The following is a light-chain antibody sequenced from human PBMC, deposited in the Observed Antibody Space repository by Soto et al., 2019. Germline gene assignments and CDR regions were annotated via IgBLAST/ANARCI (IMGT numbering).Light chain of an antibody. J-gene: IGKJ1*01. CDR1: QSISSW. Sequence: DIQMTQSPSTLYAYVGDRVTITCRASQSISSWLAWYQQTPGKPPKLLIYAASTLQSGVPSRFSGRGSWTDFTLTISCLQSEDFATYYCQQYYSYPRTFGQGTKVDIK. CDR2: AAS. V-gene: IGKV1-5*01. CDR3: QQYYSYPRT.